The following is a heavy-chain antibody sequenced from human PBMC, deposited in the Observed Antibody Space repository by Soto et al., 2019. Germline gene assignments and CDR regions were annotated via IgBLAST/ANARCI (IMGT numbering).Heavy chain of an antibody. J-gene: IGHJ4*02. D-gene: IGHD3-16*01. V-gene: IGHV1-46*01. CDR3: ARVPFGRLEIWAFDY. Sequence: ASVKVSCKASGYTFTSYYMHWVRQAPGQGLEWMGIINPSGGSTSYAQKFQGRVTMTRDTSTSTVYMELSSLRSEDTAVYYCARVPFGRLEIWAFDYWGQGTLVTVSS. CDR1: GYTFTSYY. CDR2: INPSGGST.